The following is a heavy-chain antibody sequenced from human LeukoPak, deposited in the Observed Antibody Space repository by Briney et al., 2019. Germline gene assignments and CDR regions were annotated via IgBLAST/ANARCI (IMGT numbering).Heavy chain of an antibody. V-gene: IGHV1-2*02. CDR1: GYTFTGYY. J-gene: IGHJ4*02. D-gene: IGHD5-12*01. Sequence: ASVKVSCKASGYTFTGYYMHWVRQAPGQGLEWMGWINPNSGGTNYAQKFQGRVTMTRDTSISTAYMELSRLRSDDTAVYYCARDRFLGYSGYDLDSYYFDYWGQGTLVTVSS. CDR3: ARDRFLGYSGYDLDSYYFDY. CDR2: INPNSGGT.